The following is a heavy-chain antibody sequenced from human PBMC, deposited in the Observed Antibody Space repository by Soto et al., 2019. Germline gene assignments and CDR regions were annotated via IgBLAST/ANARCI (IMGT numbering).Heavy chain of an antibody. CDR1: GYSFTSYW. V-gene: IGHV5-51*01. Sequence: PGESLKISCKGSGYSFTSYWIGWVRQMPGKGLEWMEIIYPGDSDTRYSPSFQGQVTISADKSISTAYLQWSSLKASDTAMYYCARNRAVAGHYYYYGMDVWGQGTTVTVSS. D-gene: IGHD6-19*01. CDR2: IYPGDSDT. CDR3: ARNRAVAGHYYYYGMDV. J-gene: IGHJ6*02.